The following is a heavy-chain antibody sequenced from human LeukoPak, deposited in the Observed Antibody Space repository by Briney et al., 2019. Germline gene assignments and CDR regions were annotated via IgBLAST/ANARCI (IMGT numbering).Heavy chain of an antibody. J-gene: IGHJ5*02. D-gene: IGHD3-22*01. Sequence: SQTLSLTCDVSGYSINFGHLWGWIRQPPGKGLEWIASINHSGRTYYTPSLKSRVTISVDTLKNQFSLKVTSVTAEDTAMYFCARESTAVAHTMMRDWLDPWGQGTLVTVSS. CDR1: GYSINFGHL. CDR3: ARESTAVAHTMMRDWLDP. CDR2: INHSGRT. V-gene: IGHV4-38-2*02.